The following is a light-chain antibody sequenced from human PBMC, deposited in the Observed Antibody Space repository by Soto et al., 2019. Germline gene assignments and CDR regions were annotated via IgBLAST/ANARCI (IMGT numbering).Light chain of an antibody. CDR2: GAS. CDR3: QQYGASPRT. J-gene: IGKJ2*01. Sequence: PGERATLSCRASQSVSSNYLAWYQHKPGQAPRLLIYGASSRATDIPDRFSGSGSGTDSTLAISRLEPEDFAVYYCQQYGASPRTFGQGTKLEIK. CDR1: QSVSSNY. V-gene: IGKV3-20*01.